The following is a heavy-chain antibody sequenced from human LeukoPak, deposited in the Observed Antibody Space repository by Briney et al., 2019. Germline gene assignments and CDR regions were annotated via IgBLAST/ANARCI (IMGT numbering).Heavy chain of an antibody. CDR1: GGSLSSRSYY. V-gene: IGHV4-39*01. Sequence: SETLSLTCTVSGGSLSSRSYYWGWIRQPPGKGLEWLGYIYYTGSPYYNSSLKSRVTISVDTSKNQFSLKLSSVTAADTAVYYCARSGSGSYYGDYFDYWGQGTLVTVSS. J-gene: IGHJ4*02. D-gene: IGHD1-26*01. CDR2: IYYTGSP. CDR3: ARSGSGSYYGDYFDY.